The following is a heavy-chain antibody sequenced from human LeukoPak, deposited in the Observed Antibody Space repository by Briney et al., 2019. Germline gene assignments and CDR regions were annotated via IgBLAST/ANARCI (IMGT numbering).Heavy chain of an antibody. V-gene: IGHV1-46*01. CDR1: GYTFTGYY. Sequence: ASVKVSCKASGYTFTGYYMHWVRQAPGQGLEWVGIINPSGGSTSYAQKFQGRVTMTRDTSTSTVYMELSSLRSEDTAVYYCARGALLIWRYYYYGMDVWGQGTTVTVSS. CDR2: INPSGGST. J-gene: IGHJ6*02. CDR3: ARGALLIWRYYYYGMDV. D-gene: IGHD2/OR15-2a*01.